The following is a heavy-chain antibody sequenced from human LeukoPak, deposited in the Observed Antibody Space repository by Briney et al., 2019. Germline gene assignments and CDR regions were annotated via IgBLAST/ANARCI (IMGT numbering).Heavy chain of an antibody. J-gene: IGHJ4*02. CDR2: IWFDGSNK. Sequence: VRSLRLSCAASGFTFSSYGMHWVRQAPGKGLEWVAVIWFDGSNKYYADSVKGRFTISRDNSKNTLYLQMNSLRAEDTAVYYCARDRDWGCSYCSYWGQGTLVTVSS. CDR3: ARDRDWGCSYCSY. D-gene: IGHD7-27*01. CDR1: GFTFSSYG. V-gene: IGHV3-33*01.